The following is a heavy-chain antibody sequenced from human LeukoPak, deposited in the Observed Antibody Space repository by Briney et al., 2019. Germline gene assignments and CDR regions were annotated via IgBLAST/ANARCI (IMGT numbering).Heavy chain of an antibody. CDR2: IYYSGST. CDR1: GGPISSYY. V-gene: IGHV4-59*01. D-gene: IGHD6-19*01. J-gene: IGHJ4*02. Sequence: SETLSLTCTVSGGPISSYYWSWIRQPPGKGLEWIGYIYYSGSTNYNPSLKSRVTISVDTSKNQFSLKLSSVTAADTAVYYCARAGGSGSHFDYWGQGTLVTVSS. CDR3: ARAGGSGSHFDY.